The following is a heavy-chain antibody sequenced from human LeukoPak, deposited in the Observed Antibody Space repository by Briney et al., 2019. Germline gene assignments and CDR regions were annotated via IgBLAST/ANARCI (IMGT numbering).Heavy chain of an antibody. CDR3: ARDQVGVVADDAFDI. D-gene: IGHD2-15*01. V-gene: IGHV1-69*13. CDR1: GGTFSIYA. Sequence: GASVKVSRKASGGTFSIYAISWVRQAPGQGLEWMGGIIPIFGTANYAQKFQGRVTITADESTSTAYMELSSLRSEDTAVYYCARDQVGVVADDAFDIWGQGTMVTVSS. CDR2: IIPIFGTA. J-gene: IGHJ3*02.